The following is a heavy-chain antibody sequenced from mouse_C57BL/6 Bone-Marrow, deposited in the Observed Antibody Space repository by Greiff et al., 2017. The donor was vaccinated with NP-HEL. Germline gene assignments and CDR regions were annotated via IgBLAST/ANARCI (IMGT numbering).Heavy chain of an antibody. Sequence: VQLQQSGPVLVKPGASVKMSCKASGYTFTDYYMNWVKQSHGKSLEWIGVINPYNGGTSYNQKFKGKATLTVDKSSSTAYMELNSLTSEDSAVYYCARKSLLRAYWGQGTLVTVSA. CDR1: GYTFTDYY. CDR2: INPYNGGT. CDR3: ARKSLLRAY. V-gene: IGHV1-19*01. D-gene: IGHD2-10*01. J-gene: IGHJ3*01.